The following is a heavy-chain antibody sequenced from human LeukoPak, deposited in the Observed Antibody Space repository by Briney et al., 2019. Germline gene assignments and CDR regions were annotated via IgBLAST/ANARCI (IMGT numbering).Heavy chain of an antibody. J-gene: IGHJ4*02. V-gene: IGHV3-30*02. D-gene: IGHD1-1*01. Sequence: GGSLRLSRAASGFTFSTYGMLWVRQAPGKGLEWVAFIQYDGSNKYSADSVKGRFTISRDNSQNTLYLQMNSLRAEDTAVYYCAPNGTAGFGYFDYWGQGTLVTVSS. CDR3: APNGTAGFGYFDY. CDR2: IQYDGSNK. CDR1: GFTFSTYG.